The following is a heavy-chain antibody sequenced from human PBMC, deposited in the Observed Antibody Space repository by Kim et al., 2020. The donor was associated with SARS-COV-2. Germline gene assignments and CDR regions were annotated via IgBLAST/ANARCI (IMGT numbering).Heavy chain of an antibody. D-gene: IGHD2-15*01. V-gene: IGHV3-49*03. Sequence: GGSLRLSCTTSGFSFGDYTMSWFRLTPGKGLEWVGLIRSKAQGETTQHAAPVKGRFTITRDDSKSIAYLQMNSLKTEDTAVYYCSREVDCSGGSCYTLLAAGQLAYWGGGTLPTVPS. J-gene: IGHJ4*02. CDR2: IRSKAQGETT. CDR1: GFSFGDYT. CDR3: SREVDCSGGSCYTLLAAGQLAY.